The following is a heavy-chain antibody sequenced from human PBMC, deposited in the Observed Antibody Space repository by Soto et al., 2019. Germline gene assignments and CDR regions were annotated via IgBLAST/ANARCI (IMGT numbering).Heavy chain of an antibody. CDR2: INHSGST. CDR1: GGSFSNYY. V-gene: IGHV4-34*01. J-gene: IGHJ4*02. D-gene: IGHD3-3*01. Sequence: TLSLTCAVYGGSFSNYYWSWIRQPPGKGLEWIGEINHSGSTHYNPSLKSRVTISVDTSKNQFSLDLRFVTAADTAVCYCARGSVSDFWSGYYRLYYFDFWGQGTLVTVSS. CDR3: ARGSVSDFWSGYYRLYYFDF.